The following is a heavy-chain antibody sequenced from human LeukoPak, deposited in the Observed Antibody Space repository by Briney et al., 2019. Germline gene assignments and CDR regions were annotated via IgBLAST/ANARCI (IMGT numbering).Heavy chain of an antibody. CDR3: ATSPYYDSSGKSYYFAY. CDR2: IRGGGGST. J-gene: IGHJ4*02. D-gene: IGHD3-22*01. CDR1: GFTFSTFA. V-gene: IGHV3-23*01. Sequence: GGSLRLSCAASGFTFSTFAMSGVRQAPGKGLEWVSAIRGGGGSTYYADSVKGRFTISRDNSKNTLYLQMNSLRAEDTAVYSCATSPYYDSSGKSYYFAYWGQGTLVTVSS.